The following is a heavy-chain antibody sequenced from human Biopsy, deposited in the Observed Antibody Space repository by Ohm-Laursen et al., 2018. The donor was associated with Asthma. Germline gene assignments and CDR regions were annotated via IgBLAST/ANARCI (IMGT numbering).Heavy chain of an antibody. CDR3: ARDSYSSGLYDDFES. V-gene: IGHV3-11*01. D-gene: IGHD6-19*01. CDR2: FIGKSNSI. J-gene: IGHJ4*02. CDR1: GFTFSDYY. Sequence: SLRLSCAASGFTFSDYYMSWIRQAPGKGLEGISYFIGKSNSIEYADSVKGRFTISRDNAKNSLYLQMNSLRAEDTAVYYCARDSYSSGLYDDFESWGQGTLVTVSS.